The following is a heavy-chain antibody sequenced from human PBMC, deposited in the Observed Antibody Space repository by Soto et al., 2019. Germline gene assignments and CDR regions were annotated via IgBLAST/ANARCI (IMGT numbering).Heavy chain of an antibody. V-gene: IGHV1-3*01. Sequence: ASVKVSCKASVYTFTSYAMQWVRQAPGQRLEWMGWINAGNGNTKYSQKFQGRVTITRDTSASTAYMELSSLRSEDTAVYYCARSIVVVTSFDYWGRGTLVTSPQ. CDR3: ARSIVVVTSFDY. D-gene: IGHD3-22*01. J-gene: IGHJ4*02. CDR2: INAGNGNT. CDR1: VYTFTSYA.